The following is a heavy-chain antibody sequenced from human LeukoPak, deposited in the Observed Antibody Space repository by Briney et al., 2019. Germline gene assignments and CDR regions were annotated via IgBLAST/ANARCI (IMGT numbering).Heavy chain of an antibody. V-gene: IGHV3-48*03. J-gene: IGHJ4*01. CDR1: GFSVSSYD. Sequence: PGGSLSLSCAASGFSVSSYDMNWVRQAPGKGLEWVSYISKSGSAIKYADSVEGRFTISRDNAKNSLILQMNSLRAEDTAVYYCARVGVSGSYSFDYWGHGSLVTVSS. D-gene: IGHD1-26*01. CDR2: ISKSGSAI. CDR3: ARVGVSGSYSFDY.